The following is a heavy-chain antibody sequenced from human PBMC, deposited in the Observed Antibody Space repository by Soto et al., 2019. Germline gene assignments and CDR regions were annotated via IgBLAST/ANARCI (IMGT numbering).Heavy chain of an antibody. Sequence: EVQLLESGGGLVQPGGSLRLSCAASGFTFSSYAMGWVRQAPGKGLEWVSVISGSGDSTYYADSVKGRFTISRDNSKNTLYMQMNSLRADDTAVYYCASRGSGSYYAYWGQGTLVTVSS. D-gene: IGHD1-26*01. V-gene: IGHV3-23*01. CDR1: GFTFSSYA. CDR2: ISGSGDST. CDR3: ASRGSGSYYAY. J-gene: IGHJ4*02.